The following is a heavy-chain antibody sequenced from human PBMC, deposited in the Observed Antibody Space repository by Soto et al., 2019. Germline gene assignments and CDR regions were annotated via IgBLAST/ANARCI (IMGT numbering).Heavy chain of an antibody. J-gene: IGHJ3*02. Sequence: PSETLSLTCTVSGVSISSYYWSWIRQPPGKGLEWIGYIFHTGTTSYNPSLKSRVTLSVDTSQSQFSLKLNSVTAADTAVYYCTTEAYDNSGSLAFDIWGPGTLVTVSS. CDR1: GVSISSYY. V-gene: IGHV4-59*08. CDR3: TTEAYDNSGSLAFDI. D-gene: IGHD3-22*01. CDR2: IFHTGTT.